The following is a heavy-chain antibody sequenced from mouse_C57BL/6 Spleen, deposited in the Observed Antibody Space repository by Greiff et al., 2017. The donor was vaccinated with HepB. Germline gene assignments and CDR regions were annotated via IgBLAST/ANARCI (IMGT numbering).Heavy chain of an antibody. CDR2: IRNKANGYTT. CDR1: GFTFTDYY. D-gene: IGHD2-4*01. V-gene: IGHV7-3*01. CDR3: ARYDDYDEEGLDY. J-gene: IGHJ2*01. Sequence: EVHLVESGGGLVQPGGSLSLSCAASGFTFTDYYMSWVRQPPGKALEWLGFIRNKANGYTTEYSASVKGRFTISRDNSQSILYLQMNALRAEDSATYYCARYDDYDEEGLDYWGQGTTLTVSS.